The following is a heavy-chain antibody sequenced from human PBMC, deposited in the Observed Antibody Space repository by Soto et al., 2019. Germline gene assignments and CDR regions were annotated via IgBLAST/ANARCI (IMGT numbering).Heavy chain of an antibody. V-gene: IGHV1-3*01. CDR3: ARGYDFRGGMDV. CDR2: INVGDGHT. Sequence: ASVKVSCKASGYTFTSYAIHWVRQAPGQRLEWMGWINVGDGHTKYSQKFQGRVTITRDTSASTAYMELSSLRFEDTAMYYCARGYDFRGGMDVWGQGTTVTVSS. CDR1: GYTFTSYA. J-gene: IGHJ6*02. D-gene: IGHD3-10*02.